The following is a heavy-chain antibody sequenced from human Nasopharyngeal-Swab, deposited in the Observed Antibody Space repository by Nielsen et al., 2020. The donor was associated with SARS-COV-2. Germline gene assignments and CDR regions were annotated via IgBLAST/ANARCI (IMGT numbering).Heavy chain of an antibody. J-gene: IGHJ4*02. CDR1: GGSISSSSYY. CDR3: ADPPFSEY. V-gene: IGHV3-23*01. CDR2: IDAGGGNT. Sequence: ETLSLTCTVSGGSISSSSYYWGWIRQPPGKGLEWVSIIDAGGGNTWYADSVKGRFTISRDNSKSTLYLQMNSLRADDTALYYCADPPFSEYWGQGTLVTVSS.